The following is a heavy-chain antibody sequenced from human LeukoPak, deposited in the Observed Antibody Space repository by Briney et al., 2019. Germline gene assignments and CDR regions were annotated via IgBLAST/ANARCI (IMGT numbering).Heavy chain of an antibody. J-gene: IGHJ5*02. CDR2: INPNSGGT. V-gene: IGHV1-2*02. CDR1: GYTFTGYY. Sequence: GASVKVSCKDSGYTFTGYYMHWVRQAPGQGLEWMGWINPNSGGTNYAQKVQGRVTMTRDTSISTAYMELSSLRSDDTAVYYCARGWGDCSSTSCYHSWFDPWGQGTLVTVSS. CDR3: ARGWGDCSSTSCYHSWFDP. D-gene: IGHD2-2*01.